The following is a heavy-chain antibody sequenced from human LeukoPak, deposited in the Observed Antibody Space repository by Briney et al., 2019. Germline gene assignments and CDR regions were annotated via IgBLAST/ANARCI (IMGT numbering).Heavy chain of an antibody. V-gene: IGHV1-24*01. CDR2: FDPEDGET. J-gene: IGHJ5*02. Sequence: ASVKVSCKVSGYTLTELSMHWVRQAPGKGLEWMGGFDPEDGETIYAQKFQGRVTMTEDTSTDTAYMELSSPRSEDTAVYYCATVVAATNWFDPWGQGTLVTVSS. D-gene: IGHD2-15*01. CDR1: GYTLTELS. CDR3: ATVVAATNWFDP.